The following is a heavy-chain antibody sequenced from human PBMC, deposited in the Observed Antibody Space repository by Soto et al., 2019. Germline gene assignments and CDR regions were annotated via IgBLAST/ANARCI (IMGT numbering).Heavy chain of an antibody. V-gene: IGHV1-46*01. J-gene: IGHJ3*02. D-gene: IGHD2-15*01. CDR2: INPSGGST. CDR1: GYTFTSYY. CDR3: ARVRCTGGSCRDAYDI. Sequence: ASVKVSCKASGYTFTSYYMHWVRQAPGQGLEWMGIINPSGGSTSYAQKFQGRVTMTRDTSTSTVYMELSSLRSEDTAVYYCARVRCTGGSCRDAYDIWGQGTMVTVSS.